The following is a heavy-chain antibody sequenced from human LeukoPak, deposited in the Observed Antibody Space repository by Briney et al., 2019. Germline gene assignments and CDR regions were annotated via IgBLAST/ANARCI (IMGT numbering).Heavy chain of an antibody. Sequence: SETLSLTCAVYGGSFSGYYWSWIRQPPGKGLEWIGEINHSGSTNYNPSLKSRVTISVDTSKNQFSLKLSSVTAADTAVYYCARGIKIQLWLNFDYWGQGTLVTVSS. J-gene: IGHJ4*02. CDR3: ARGIKIQLWLNFDY. V-gene: IGHV4-34*01. D-gene: IGHD5-18*01. CDR1: GGSFSGYY. CDR2: INHSGST.